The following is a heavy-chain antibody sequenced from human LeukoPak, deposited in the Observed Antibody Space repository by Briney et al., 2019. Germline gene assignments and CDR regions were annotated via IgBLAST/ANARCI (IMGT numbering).Heavy chain of an antibody. CDR3: ARQYYDILTGYDLPLDYYYYMDV. D-gene: IGHD3-9*01. CDR2: IYHSGST. J-gene: IGHJ6*03. V-gene: IGHV4-38-2*01. Sequence: SSETLSLTCAVSGYSISSGYYWGWIRQPPGKGLEWIGSIYHSGSTYYNPSLKSRVTISVDTSKNQFSPKLSSVTAADTAVYYCARQYYDILTGYDLPLDYYYYMDVWGKGTTVTVSS. CDR1: GYSISSGYY.